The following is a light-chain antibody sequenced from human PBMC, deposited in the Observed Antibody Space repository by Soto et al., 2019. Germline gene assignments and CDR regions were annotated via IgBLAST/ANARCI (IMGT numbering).Light chain of an antibody. V-gene: IGKV1-5*01. CDR2: DAS. Sequence: DIQMTPSPSTLSASVGARVTITCRASQSISSWLAWFQQNPGKAPQLLIYDASSLESGVPSRFSGSGSGTEFTLTISSLQPDDFATYYCQQYNSYPLTFGGGTKVEIK. CDR3: QQYNSYPLT. CDR1: QSISSW. J-gene: IGKJ4*01.